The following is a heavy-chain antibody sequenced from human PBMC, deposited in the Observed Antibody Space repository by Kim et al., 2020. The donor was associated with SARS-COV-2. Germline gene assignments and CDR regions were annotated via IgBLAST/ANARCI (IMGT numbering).Heavy chain of an antibody. Sequence: GSTTYNPSLKSRVTLSVDTSKNQFSLKLSSVTAADTAVYYCARWSSGYSNWGQGTLVTVSS. D-gene: IGHD3-22*01. CDR3: ARWSSGYSN. CDR2: GST. V-gene: IGHV4-59*01. J-gene: IGHJ4*02.